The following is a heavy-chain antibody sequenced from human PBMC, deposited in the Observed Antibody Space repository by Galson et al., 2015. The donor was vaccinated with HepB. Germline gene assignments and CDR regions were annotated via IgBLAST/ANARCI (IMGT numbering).Heavy chain of an antibody. CDR2: IHGGNNR. CDR3: AQLGTGY. Sequence: SLRLSCAASGFSIRSHYMNWVRQAPGKGLEWVSAIHGGNNRYYADSVKGRFTISRDDSINTLFLQMNSLRVEDTAVYYCAQLGTGYWGQGTLVTVSS. J-gene: IGHJ4*02. V-gene: IGHV3-53*01. CDR1: GFSIRSHY. D-gene: IGHD6-13*01.